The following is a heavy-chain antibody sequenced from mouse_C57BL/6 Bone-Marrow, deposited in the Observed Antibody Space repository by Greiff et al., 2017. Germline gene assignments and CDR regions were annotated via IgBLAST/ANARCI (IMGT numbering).Heavy chain of an antibody. CDR1: GFTFSSYA. CDR3: AIYYYGSSYEYAMDY. D-gene: IGHD1-1*01. J-gene: IGHJ4*01. V-gene: IGHV5-4*03. Sequence: EVMLVESGGGLVKPGGSLKLSCAASGFTFSSYAMSWVRQTPEKRLEWVATISDGGSYTYYPDNVKGRFTISRENAKNNQYLQMSYLKSEDTAMYYCAIYYYGSSYEYAMDYWGQGTSVTVSS. CDR2: ISDGGSYT.